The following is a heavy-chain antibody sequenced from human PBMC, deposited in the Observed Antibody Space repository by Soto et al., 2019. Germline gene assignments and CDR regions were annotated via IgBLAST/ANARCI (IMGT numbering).Heavy chain of an antibody. J-gene: IGHJ3*02. CDR1: GYTLTELS. D-gene: IGHD6-19*01. V-gene: IGHV1-24*01. Sequence: ASVKLSCKVSGYTLTELSMHWVRQAPGKGLEWMGGFDPEDGETIYAQKFQGRVTMTEDTSTDTAYMELSSLRSEDTAVYYCATDRTQQWLVPDAFDIWGQGTMVTVSS. CDR2: FDPEDGET. CDR3: ATDRTQQWLVPDAFDI.